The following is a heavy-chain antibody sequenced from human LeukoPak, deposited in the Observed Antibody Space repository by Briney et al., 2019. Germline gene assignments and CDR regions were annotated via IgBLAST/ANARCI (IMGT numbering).Heavy chain of an antibody. CDR3: ARDRDYGDYVDAFDI. Sequence: SQTLSLTCAVSGGSISSGGYSWSWIRQPPGKGLEWIGYIYHSGSTYYNPSLKSRVTISVDTSKNQFSLKLSSVTAADTAVYYCARDRDYGDYVDAFDIWGQGTMVTVSS. V-gene: IGHV4-30-2*05. D-gene: IGHD4-17*01. CDR2: IYHSGST. J-gene: IGHJ3*02. CDR1: GGSISSGGYS.